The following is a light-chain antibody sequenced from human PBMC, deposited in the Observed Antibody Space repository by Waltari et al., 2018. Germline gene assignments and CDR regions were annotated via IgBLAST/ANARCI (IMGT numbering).Light chain of an antibody. CDR2: RAS. Sequence: ALTQSPGTASLSPGERVPLSCRASQSVGSSSLAWYQQKPGQAPRLVIYRASRRATGIPDRFSGSGSGTDFSLTISRLEPEDFAVYYCQQHGTLPATFGQGTKVEIK. CDR3: QQHGTLPAT. CDR1: QSVGSSS. J-gene: IGKJ1*01. V-gene: IGKV3-20*01.